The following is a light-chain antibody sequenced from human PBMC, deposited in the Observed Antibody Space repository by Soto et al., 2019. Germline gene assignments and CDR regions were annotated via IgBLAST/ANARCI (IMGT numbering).Light chain of an antibody. V-gene: IGKV3D-20*02. CDR1: QSVSSSY. J-gene: IGKJ5*01. Sequence: EIVLTQSPGTLSLSPGGRATLSCRASQSVSSSYLAWYQQKPGQAPRLLISDASNRATGIPARFSGSGSGTDFTLTINSLEPEDFAVYYCQQRSSWPITFGQGTRREIK. CDR3: QQRSSWPIT. CDR2: DAS.